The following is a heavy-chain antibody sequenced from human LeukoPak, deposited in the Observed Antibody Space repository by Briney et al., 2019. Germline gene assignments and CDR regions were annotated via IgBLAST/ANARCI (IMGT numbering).Heavy chain of an antibody. J-gene: IGHJ4*02. CDR2: IYYSGST. V-gene: IGHV4-30-4*01. Sequence: SQTLSLTCTVSGGSISGGDYYWSWIRQPPGKGLEWIGYIYYSGSTYYNPSLKSRVTISVDTSKNQFSLKLSSVTAADTAVYYCARQKETTDSGFDYWGQGTLVTVSS. CDR3: ARQKETTDSGFDY. D-gene: IGHD4-17*01. CDR1: GGSISGGDYY.